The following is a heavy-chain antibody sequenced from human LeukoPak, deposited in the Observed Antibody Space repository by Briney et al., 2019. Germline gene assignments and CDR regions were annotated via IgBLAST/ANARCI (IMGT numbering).Heavy chain of an antibody. Sequence: PSETLSLTCTVSGGSISTYYWSWIRQPPGKGLEWIGYIYYSGSTNYSPSLPSRVTISVDTSKNQFSLRLSSVTAADTAMYYCASSGTKTNGFDYWGQGTLVTVSS. D-gene: IGHD2-8*01. CDR1: GGSISTYY. CDR2: IYYSGST. V-gene: IGHV4-59*01. J-gene: IGHJ4*02. CDR3: ASSGTKTNGFDY.